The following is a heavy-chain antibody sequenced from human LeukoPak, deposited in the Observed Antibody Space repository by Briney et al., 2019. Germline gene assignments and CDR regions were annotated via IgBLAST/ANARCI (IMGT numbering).Heavy chain of an antibody. J-gene: IGHJ5*02. V-gene: IGHV4-61*05. CDR3: ARGDYYRSRFDP. D-gene: IGHD3-10*01. CDR2: IYYSGST. Sequence: RTSETLSLTCTVSGDSISSSSSYWGWIRQPPGKGLEWIGYIYYSGSTNYNPSLKSRVTISVDTSKNQFSLKLSSVTAADTAVYYCARGDYYRSRFDPWGQGTLVTVSS. CDR1: GDSISSSSSY.